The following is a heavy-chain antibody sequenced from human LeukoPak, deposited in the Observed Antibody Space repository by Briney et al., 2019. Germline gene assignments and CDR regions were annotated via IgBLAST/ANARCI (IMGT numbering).Heavy chain of an antibody. Sequence: GASVKVSCKASGYTFTGYYMHWVRQAPGQGLEWMGIINPSGGSTSYAQKFQGRVTMTRDTSTSTVYMELSSLRSEDTAVYYCARDHWPRASSAPWGWFDPWGQGTLVTVSS. CDR1: GYTFTGYY. CDR3: ARDHWPRASSAPWGWFDP. D-gene: IGHD3-22*01. CDR2: INPSGGST. V-gene: IGHV1-46*01. J-gene: IGHJ5*02.